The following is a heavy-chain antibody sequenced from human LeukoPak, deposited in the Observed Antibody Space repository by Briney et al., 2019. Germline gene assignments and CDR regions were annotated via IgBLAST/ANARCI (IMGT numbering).Heavy chain of an antibody. CDR2: IYHSGST. D-gene: IGHD2-2*01. V-gene: IGHV4-4*02. CDR1: GGSISSSNW. Sequence: SGTLSLTCAVSGGSISSSNWWSWVRQPPGKGLEWIGEIYHSGSTNYNPSLKSRVTISVDKSKNQFSLKLSSVTAADTAVYYCARYCSSTSCVWFDPWGQGTLVTVSS. J-gene: IGHJ5*02. CDR3: ARYCSSTSCVWFDP.